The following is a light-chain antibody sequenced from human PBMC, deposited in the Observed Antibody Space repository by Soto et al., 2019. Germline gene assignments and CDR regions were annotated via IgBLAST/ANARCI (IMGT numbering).Light chain of an antibody. CDR3: QQCYTAPYT. CDR1: QAISDY. Sequence: DVPMTQSPSSLSASIGDRVTISCRASQAISDYLHWYQQSPGRAPRLLISAASSLESGVPSRFSGSGFGTDFTLTISDLQPDDFATYYCQQCYTAPYTFGQGTKLDI. CDR2: AAS. V-gene: IGKV1-39*01. J-gene: IGKJ2*01.